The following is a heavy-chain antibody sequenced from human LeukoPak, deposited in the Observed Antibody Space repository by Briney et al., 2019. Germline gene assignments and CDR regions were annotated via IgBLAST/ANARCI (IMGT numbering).Heavy chain of an antibody. D-gene: IGHD3-3*01. Sequence: SETLSLTCAVYGGSFSSYYWSWIRQPPGKGLEWIGEINHSGSTNYNPSLKSRVTISVDTSKNQFSLKLSSVTAADTAVYYCARGEFLEWLFWDWFDPWGQGTLVTVSS. CDR1: GGSFSSYY. V-gene: IGHV4-34*01. J-gene: IGHJ5*02. CDR2: INHSGST. CDR3: ARGEFLEWLFWDWFDP.